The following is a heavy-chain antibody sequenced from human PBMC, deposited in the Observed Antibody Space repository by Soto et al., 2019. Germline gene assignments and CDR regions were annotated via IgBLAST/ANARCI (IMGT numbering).Heavy chain of an antibody. D-gene: IGHD3-10*01. V-gene: IGHV4-31*03. CDR3: ARAYRARWFGEPRTTAFDI. Sequence: SETLSLTCTVSGGSISSGGYYWSWIRQHPGKGLEWIGYIYYSGSTYYNPSLKSRVTISVDTSKNQFSLKLSSVTAADTAVYYCARAYRARWFGEPRTTAFDIWGQGTMVTVSS. CDR2: IYYSGST. J-gene: IGHJ3*02. CDR1: GGSISSGGYY.